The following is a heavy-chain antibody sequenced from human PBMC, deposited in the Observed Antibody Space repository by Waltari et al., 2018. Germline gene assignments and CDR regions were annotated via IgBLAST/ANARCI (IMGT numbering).Heavy chain of an antibody. CDR3: ARYSDGSGNDHSFAS. CDR2: IDQDGSEK. D-gene: IGHD3-22*01. CDR1: GFTFSDFW. V-gene: IGHV3-7*01. Sequence: EVPLVKSGGGLVQPGGSLRLSCAASGFTFSDFWMSLVRKAQGRGLEWVPNIDQDGSEKSSVDYLKGRSTSSRDNASNSLYLHRNILRADDTAVDYCARYSDGSGNDHSFASRGQGTLVTVSS. J-gene: IGHJ4*02.